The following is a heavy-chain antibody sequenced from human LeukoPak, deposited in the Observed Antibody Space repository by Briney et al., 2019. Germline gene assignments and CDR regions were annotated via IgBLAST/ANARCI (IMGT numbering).Heavy chain of an antibody. CDR2: IYTSGSA. Sequence: SETLSLTCTVPGDSISSYYWSWIRQSAGKGLEWIGRIYTSGSASYNPSLKSRVTMSVDTSKNQFSLKLRSVTAADTAVYYCARDRVTMTSRLFDYWGQGTLVTVSS. D-gene: IGHD4-17*01. CDR3: ARDRVTMTSRLFDY. V-gene: IGHV4-4*07. J-gene: IGHJ4*02. CDR1: GDSISSYY.